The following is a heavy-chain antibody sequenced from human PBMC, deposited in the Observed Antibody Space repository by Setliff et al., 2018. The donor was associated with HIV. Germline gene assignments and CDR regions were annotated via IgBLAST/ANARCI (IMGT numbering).Heavy chain of an antibody. D-gene: IGHD2-2*01. CDR1: GGTFSSYT. J-gene: IGHJ6*02. Sequence: ASVKVSCKASGGTFSSYTINWVRQAPGQGLEWMGWINLNTGATKYAQKLQVRVTLTRDTSISTAYMELSGLTSDDSAVYYCARYLVVVPVAVGGLDVWGQGTTVTVSS. CDR2: INLNTGAT. CDR3: ARYLVVVPVAVGGLDV. V-gene: IGHV1-2*02.